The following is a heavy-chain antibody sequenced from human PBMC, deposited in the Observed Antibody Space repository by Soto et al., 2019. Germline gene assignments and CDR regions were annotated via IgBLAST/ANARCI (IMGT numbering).Heavy chain of an antibody. CDR1: GFTFSSYC. CDR3: ARDSRSRTSDY. Sequence: EVQLVESGGGLVQPGGSLRLSCAASGFTFSSYCMNWVRQVPGKELEWVANIKEDGCEKYYVDSVKGRFTISRDNAKNSLYLQMNSLRAEDTAVYYCARDSRSRTSDYWGQGTLVTVSS. CDR2: IKEDGCEK. V-gene: IGHV3-7*04. J-gene: IGHJ4*02.